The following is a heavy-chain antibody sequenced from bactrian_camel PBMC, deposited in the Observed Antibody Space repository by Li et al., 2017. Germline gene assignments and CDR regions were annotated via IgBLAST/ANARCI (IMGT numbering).Heavy chain of an antibody. CDR1: GTGDGSELKC. J-gene: IGHJ4*01. CDR2: IDSDGDT. V-gene: IGHV3S55*01. CDR3: ATARPGYSCLTPNY. Sequence: HVQLVESGGGSVQAGGSLTLSCAASGTGDGSELKCMAWFRRPPGKEREGIAVIDSDGDTAYAESLKDRFTISKDNAKNTLYLRMNSLKPEDSGMYYCATARPGYSCLTPNYWGQGTQVTVS. D-gene: IGHD4*01.